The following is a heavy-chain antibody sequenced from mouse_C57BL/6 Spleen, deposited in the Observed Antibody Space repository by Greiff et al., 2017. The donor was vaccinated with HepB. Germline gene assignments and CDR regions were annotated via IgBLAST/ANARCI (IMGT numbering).Heavy chain of an antibody. CDR1: GFTFSSYG. V-gene: IGHV5-6*02. CDR2: ISSGGSNT. D-gene: IGHD1-1*01. CDR3: ARPDNTTVVKGYFNV. Sequence: EVKLVESGGDLVKPGGSLKLSCAASGFTFSSYGMSWVRQTPDKRLEWVETISSGGSNTHYPDSVKGRFTITRDNAKNTLYLQMSSLKSEDTAMYYGARPDNTTVVKGYFNVWGTGTTVTVSS. J-gene: IGHJ1*03.